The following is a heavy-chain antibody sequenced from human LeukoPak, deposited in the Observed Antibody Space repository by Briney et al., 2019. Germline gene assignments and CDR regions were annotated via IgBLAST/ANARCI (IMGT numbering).Heavy chain of an antibody. D-gene: IGHD2-2*01. J-gene: IGHJ4*02. CDR2: FSGSGDDT. Sequence: PGGSLRLSCAASGFTFSSYSMNWVRQAPGKGLEWVSTFSGSGDDTYYADSVKGRFTISRDNSKNTLYLQMNSLRADDTAVYYCAKDIVLIPAAAFDYWGQGTLVTVSS. CDR3: AKDIVLIPAAAFDY. V-gene: IGHV3-23*01. CDR1: GFTFSSYS.